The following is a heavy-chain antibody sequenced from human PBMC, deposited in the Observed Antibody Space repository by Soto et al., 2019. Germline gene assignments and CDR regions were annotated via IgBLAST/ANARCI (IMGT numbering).Heavy chain of an antibody. CDR1: GGTFSSSA. CDR3: ARVRATMIHPPLRYYFDD. D-gene: IGHD3-22*01. J-gene: IGHJ4*02. V-gene: IGHV1-69*13. Sequence: SVQVSCKASGGTFSSSAISWVRQAPVQGLEWMGGIIPIFGTANYAQKFQGRVTITADESTSTAYMELSSLRSEDTAVYYCARVRATMIHPPLRYYFDDWGQGTLVTV. CDR2: IIPIFGTA.